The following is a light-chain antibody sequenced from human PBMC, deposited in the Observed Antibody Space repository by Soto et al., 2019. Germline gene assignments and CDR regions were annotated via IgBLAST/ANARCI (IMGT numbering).Light chain of an antibody. V-gene: IGLV2-14*01. CDR3: SSYTSSSTL. J-gene: IGLJ1*01. Sequence: QSALTQPASVSVSPGQSITISCTGTSSDVGGYNYVSWYQQHPGKAPKLMIYDVSNRPSGVSNRFSGSKSGNTASLTISGLQAEDEADYYCSSYTSSSTLLGTGTKVTVL. CDR2: DVS. CDR1: SSDVGGYNY.